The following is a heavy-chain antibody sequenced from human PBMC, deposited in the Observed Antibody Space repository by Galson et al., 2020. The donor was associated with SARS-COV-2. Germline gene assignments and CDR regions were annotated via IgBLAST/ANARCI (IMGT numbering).Heavy chain of an antibody. CDR3: ARLRWLRGRFDP. J-gene: IGHJ5*02. CDR1: GVSISSSSYY. D-gene: IGHD5-12*01. CDR2: IYYSGST. Sequence: SQTLSLTCTVSGVSISSSSYYWGWIRQPPGKGLEWIGSIYYSGSTYYNPSLKSRVTISVDTSKNQFSLKLSSVTAADTAVYYCARLRWLRGRFDPWGQGTLVTVSS. V-gene: IGHV4-39*01.